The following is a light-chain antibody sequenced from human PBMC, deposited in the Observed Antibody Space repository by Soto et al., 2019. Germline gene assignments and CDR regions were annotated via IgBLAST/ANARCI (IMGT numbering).Light chain of an antibody. CDR3: QQYGGPPPRT. V-gene: IGKV3-20*01. J-gene: IGKJ2*01. Sequence: EIVLTQSPGTLSLSPGEGATLSCRASQSVRSNYLAWYQQKPGQAPRLLIYGASSRATGIPDRFSGSGSGTDFTLTISRLEPEDFALYYCQQYGGPPPRTFGQGTKLEIK. CDR2: GAS. CDR1: QSVRSNY.